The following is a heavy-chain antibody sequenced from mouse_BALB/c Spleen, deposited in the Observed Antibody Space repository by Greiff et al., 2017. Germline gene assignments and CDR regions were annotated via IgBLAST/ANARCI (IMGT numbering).Heavy chain of an antibody. J-gene: IGHJ4*01. Sequence: EVMLVESGGGLVKPGGSLKLSCAASGFTFSDYYMYWVRQTPEKRLEWVATISDGGSYTYYPDSVKGRFTISRDNAKNNLYLQMSSLKSEDTAMYYCARERDYYGSHYYAMDYWGQGTSVTVSS. D-gene: IGHD1-1*01. CDR3: ARERDYYGSHYYAMDY. CDR2: ISDGGSYT. CDR1: GFTFSDYY. V-gene: IGHV5-4*02.